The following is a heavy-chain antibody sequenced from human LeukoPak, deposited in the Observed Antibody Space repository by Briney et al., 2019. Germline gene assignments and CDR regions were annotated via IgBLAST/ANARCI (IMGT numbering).Heavy chain of an antibody. CDR3: ARHSRSGSGGYENAFDI. J-gene: IGHJ3*02. V-gene: IGHV4-39*01. D-gene: IGHD5-12*01. Sequence: TSETLSLTCTVSGGSISSSSYYWDWIRQSPGKGLEWTGNIYSGGSTYYTPSLKSRVTISVDTSKNQFSLKLSSVTAADTAIYFCARHSRSGSGGYENAFDIWGQGTMVTVSS. CDR1: GGSISSSSYY. CDR2: IYSGGST.